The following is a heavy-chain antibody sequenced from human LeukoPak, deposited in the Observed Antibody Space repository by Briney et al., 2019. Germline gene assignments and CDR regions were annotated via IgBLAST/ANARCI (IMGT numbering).Heavy chain of an antibody. J-gene: IGHJ6*02. CDR2: INSDGSST. CDR1: GFTFSSYW. D-gene: IGHD3-22*01. V-gene: IGHV3-74*01. CDR3: ARDRNYYDSSGYYYYYGMDV. Sequence: GRSLRLSCAASGFTFSSYWMHWVRHAPGKGLVWVSRINSDGSSTSYADSVKGRFTISRDNAKNTLYLQMNSLRAEDTAVYYCARDRNYYDSSGYYYYYGMDVWGQGTTVTVSS.